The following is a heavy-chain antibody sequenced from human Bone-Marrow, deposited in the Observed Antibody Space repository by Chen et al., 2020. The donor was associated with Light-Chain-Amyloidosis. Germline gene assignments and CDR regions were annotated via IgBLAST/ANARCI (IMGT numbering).Heavy chain of an antibody. V-gene: IGHV5-51*01. CDR2: IYPDDSDA. D-gene: IGHD5-12*01. CDR3: ARRRDGYNFDY. CDR1: GYTLPNYW. Sequence: EVQLEQSGPEGKKPGESLKIYCTGSGYTLPNYWIGWVRQMPGKGLEWMGVIYPDDSDARYSPSFEGQVTISADKSITTAYLQWRSLKASDTAMYYCARRRDGYNFDYWGQGTLVTVSS. J-gene: IGHJ4*02.